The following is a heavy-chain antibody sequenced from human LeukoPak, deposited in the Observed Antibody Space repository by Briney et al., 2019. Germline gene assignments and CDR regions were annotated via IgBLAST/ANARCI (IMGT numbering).Heavy chain of an antibody. Sequence: GGSLRPSCAASGFTFSRFWMHWVRQPPGKGLVWVSRIDTDGRTTTYADSVKGRFTISRDNAKNTVYLQLNSLRVEDTAMYCCATLNSFGSDYWGRGVLVTVSS. D-gene: IGHD5-18*01. J-gene: IGHJ4*02. CDR2: IDTDGRTT. CDR3: ATLNSFGSDY. V-gene: IGHV3-74*01. CDR1: GFTFSRFW.